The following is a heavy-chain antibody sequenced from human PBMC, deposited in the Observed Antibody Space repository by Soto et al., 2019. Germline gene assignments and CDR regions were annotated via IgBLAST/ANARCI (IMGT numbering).Heavy chain of an antibody. CDR1: GGSISSGGYY. V-gene: IGHV4-31*03. CDR2: IYYSGST. Sequence: QVQLQESGPGLVKPSQTLSLTCTVSGGSISSGGYYWSWIRQHPGKGLEWIGYIYYSGSTYYNPSLKSRVTISVDTSKNQFSLKLSSVTAADTAVYYCARVFDWSIAATPWFDPWGQGTLVTVSS. CDR3: ARVFDWSIAATPWFDP. J-gene: IGHJ5*02. D-gene: IGHD6-6*01.